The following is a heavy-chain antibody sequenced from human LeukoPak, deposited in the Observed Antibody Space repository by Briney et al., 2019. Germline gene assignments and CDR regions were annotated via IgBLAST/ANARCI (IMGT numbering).Heavy chain of an antibody. V-gene: IGHV3-66*01. CDR3: GRGGYDMYD. CDR1: GFRFSSYE. Sequence: GGSLRLSCAASGFRFSSYEMNWVRQAPGKGLEWVSTINRDGPTFHADSVKGRFTISRDNSRNTLYLQMNSLRAEDTAVYYCGRGGYDMYDWGQGTTVSVSS. CDR2: INRDGPT. D-gene: IGHD2-2*01. J-gene: IGHJ6*02.